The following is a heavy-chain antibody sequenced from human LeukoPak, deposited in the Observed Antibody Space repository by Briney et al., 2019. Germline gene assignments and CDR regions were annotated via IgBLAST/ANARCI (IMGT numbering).Heavy chain of an antibody. D-gene: IGHD1-1*01. J-gene: IGHJ4*02. V-gene: IGHV3-20*04. CDR1: GFTFDNYG. CDR2: INWNSGNK. CDR3: ARASVHSNFDY. Sequence: PGGSLRLSCAASGFTFDNYGMSWVRQAPGKGLEWVSGINWNSGNKGYADSVKGRFTISRDNDKNSLYLQMNSLRAEDTAVYYCARASVHSNFDYWGQGTMVTVSS.